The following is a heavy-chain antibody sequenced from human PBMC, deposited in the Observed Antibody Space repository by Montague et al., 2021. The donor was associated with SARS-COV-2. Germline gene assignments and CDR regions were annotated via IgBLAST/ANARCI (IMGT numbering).Heavy chain of an antibody. V-gene: IGHV4-39*01. CDR2: IYYSGST. Sequence: SETLSLTCTVSGGSISSSSYYWGWIRQPPGKGLEWIGSIYYSGSTYYNPSLKSRVAISVDTSKSQFSLKLSSVTAADTAVYYCARLVETYYYYGMDVWGQGTTVTVSS. CDR1: GGSISSSSYY. D-gene: IGHD4-23*01. J-gene: IGHJ6*02. CDR3: ARLVETYYYYGMDV.